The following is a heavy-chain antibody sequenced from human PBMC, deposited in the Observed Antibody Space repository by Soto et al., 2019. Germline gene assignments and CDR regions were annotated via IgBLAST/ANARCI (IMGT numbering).Heavy chain of an antibody. J-gene: IGHJ3*02. CDR2: IGSNADSFAT. D-gene: IGHD3-22*01. CDR3: AGRADASYSDDSEFVAFDI. Sequence: EVQLVESGGGLVQPGGSLKLSCAASGFTFSGSAMHWVRQASGKGLEWVGRIGSNADSFATEYIASVQGRFTISREDSYSTENLHMNSLNSEDTAINNCAGRADASYSDDSEFVAFDIWCQGAVVTDSS. CDR1: GFTFSGSA. V-gene: IGHV3-73*01.